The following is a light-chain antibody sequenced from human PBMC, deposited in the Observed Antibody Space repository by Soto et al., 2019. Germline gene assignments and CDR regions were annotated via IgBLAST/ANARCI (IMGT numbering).Light chain of an antibody. CDR2: GAS. V-gene: IGKV3-20*01. CDR3: QQYGRSPPFT. CDR1: QSVSSTY. Sequence: EIVLTQSPGTLSLSPGERATLSCRASQSVSSTYIAWYQQNPGQAPRLLSYGASSRATGIPDRFSGSGSGRDFILTICRLEPEGFAVYFCQQYGRSPPFTFGQGTKVEIK. J-gene: IGKJ2*01.